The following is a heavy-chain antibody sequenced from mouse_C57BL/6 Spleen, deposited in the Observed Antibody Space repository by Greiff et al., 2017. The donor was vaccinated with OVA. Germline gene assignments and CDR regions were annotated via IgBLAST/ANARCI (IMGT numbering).Heavy chain of an antibody. CDR2: INPNNGGT. CDR3: AREGDGNPGFAY. CDR1: GYTFTDYN. Sequence: VQLQQSGPELVKPGASVKIPCKASGYTFTDYNMDWVKQSHGKSLEWIGDINPNNGGTIYNQKFKGKATLTVDKSSSTAYMELRSLTSEDTAVYYCAREGDGNPGFAYWGQGTLVTVSA. D-gene: IGHD2-1*01. V-gene: IGHV1-18*01. J-gene: IGHJ3*01.